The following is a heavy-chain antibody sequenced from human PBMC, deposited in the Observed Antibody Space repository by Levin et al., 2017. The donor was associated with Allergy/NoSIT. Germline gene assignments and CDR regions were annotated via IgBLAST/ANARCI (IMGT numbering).Heavy chain of an antibody. CDR3: ARWNGYGDA. Sequence: GGSLRLSCAASGFSARTRGITWVRQAPGKGLEWVAGISGGSGTTHYADSVKGRFTVSSDDSNNTVHLHMNSLRAEDTARYYCARWNGYGDAWGQGILVIVSS. CDR2: ISGGSGTT. V-gene: IGHV3-23*01. J-gene: IGHJ5*02. D-gene: IGHD1-1*01. CDR1: GFSARTRG.